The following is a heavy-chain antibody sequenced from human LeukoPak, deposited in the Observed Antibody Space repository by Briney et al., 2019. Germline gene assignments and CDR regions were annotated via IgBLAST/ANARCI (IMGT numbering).Heavy chain of an antibody. V-gene: IGHV1-69*02. CDR1: GGTFSSYT. J-gene: IGHJ6*02. CDR2: IIPILGIA. Sequence: VKVSCKASGGTFSSYTISWVRQAPGQGLDWMGRIIPILGIANYAQKFQGRVTITADKSTSTAYMELSSLRSEDTAVYYCARAELTKDIVVVPAVNYYYGMDVWGQGTTVTVSS. CDR3: ARAELTKDIVVVPAVNYYYGMDV. D-gene: IGHD2-2*01.